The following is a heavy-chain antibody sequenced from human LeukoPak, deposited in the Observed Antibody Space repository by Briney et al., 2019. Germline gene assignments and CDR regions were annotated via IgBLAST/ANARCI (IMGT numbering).Heavy chain of an antibody. CDR2: IYYSGST. CDR1: GGSISSSSYY. D-gene: IGHD3-22*01. V-gene: IGHV4-39*07. J-gene: IGHJ4*02. Sequence: SETLSLTCTVSGGSISSSSYYWGWIRQPPGKGLEWIGSIYYSGSTYYNPSLKSRVTISVDTSKNQFSLKLSSVTAADTAVYYCARVMTMITSPFDYWGQGTLVTVSS. CDR3: ARVMTMITSPFDY.